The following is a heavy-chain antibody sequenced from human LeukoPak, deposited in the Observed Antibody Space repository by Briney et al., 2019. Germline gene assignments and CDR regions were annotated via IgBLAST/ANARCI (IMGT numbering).Heavy chain of an antibody. V-gene: IGHV3-21*01. CDR3: ARDRGITGRKWFDP. Sequence: TGGSLRLSCAASGFTFSSYSMNWVRQAPGKGLEWVSSISSSSSYIYYADSVKGRFTISRDNAKNSLYLQMNSLRAEDTAVYYCARDRGITGRKWFDPWGQGTLVTVSS. D-gene: IGHD6-13*01. CDR1: GFTFSSYS. J-gene: IGHJ5*02. CDR2: ISSSSSYI.